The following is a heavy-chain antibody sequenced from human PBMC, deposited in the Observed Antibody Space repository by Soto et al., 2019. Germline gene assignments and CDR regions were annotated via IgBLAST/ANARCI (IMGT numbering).Heavy chain of an antibody. D-gene: IGHD5-18*01. CDR1: GYTFTSYA. V-gene: IGHV1-3*01. CDR3: ARDGYSYGYYFDY. J-gene: IGHJ4*02. Sequence: QVPLVQSGAEVKKPGASVKVSCKASGYTFTSYAMHWVRQAPGQRLEWMGWINAGNGNTKYSQKFQGRVTITRDTSASTAYMELSSLRSEDTAVYYCARDGYSYGYYFDYWGQGTLVTVSS. CDR2: INAGNGNT.